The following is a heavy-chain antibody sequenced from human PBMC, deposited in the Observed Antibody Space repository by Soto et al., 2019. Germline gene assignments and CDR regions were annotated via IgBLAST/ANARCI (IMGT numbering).Heavy chain of an antibody. Sequence: EVQLVESGGGLVQPGRSLRLSCAASGFTFDDYAMHWVRQGPGKGLEWVSSISWNSSNLGYADSVKGRFTISRDNAKNSLYLQMNSLRGEDTALYYCAKGASTTVFAFNDYWGQGTLVTVSS. CDR2: ISWNSSNL. CDR3: AKGASTTVFAFNDY. J-gene: IGHJ4*02. CDR1: GFTFDDYA. D-gene: IGHD4-17*01. V-gene: IGHV3-9*01.